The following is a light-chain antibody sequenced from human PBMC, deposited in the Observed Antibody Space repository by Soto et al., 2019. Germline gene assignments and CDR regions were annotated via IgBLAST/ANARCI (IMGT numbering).Light chain of an antibody. CDR2: KSD. J-gene: IGLJ2*01. Sequence: QAVVTQPPSASGTPGQRVSITCSGSDSNIGSNSVHWYQQVPGMAPKLLVYKSDQRPSGVPDRFSGSKSVTSASLAISGLRAEDEDEYYCATWDDGLSGVLFGGGTKLTVL. CDR1: DSNIGSNS. V-gene: IGLV1-47*01. CDR3: ATWDDGLSGVL.